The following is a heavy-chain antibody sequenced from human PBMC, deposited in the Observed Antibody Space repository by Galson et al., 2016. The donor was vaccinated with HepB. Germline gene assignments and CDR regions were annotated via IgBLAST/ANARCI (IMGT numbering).Heavy chain of an antibody. CDR1: GDSISSYY. CDR3: ARESVAIFGVVSFDS. J-gene: IGHJ4*01. Sequence: ETLSLTCSVSGDSISSYYGSWIRQPPGKGVEWIGYIDYSGSTNYNPSLKSRVTISLDTPKNQVSLKLSSVTAADTAVYYCARESVAIFGVVSFDSWGQGTLISVSS. V-gene: IGHV4-59*12. CDR2: IDYSGST. D-gene: IGHD3-3*01.